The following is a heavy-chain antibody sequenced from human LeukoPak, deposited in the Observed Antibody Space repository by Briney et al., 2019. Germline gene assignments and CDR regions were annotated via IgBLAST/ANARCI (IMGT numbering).Heavy chain of an antibody. CDR1: GFTFSSYA. J-gene: IGHJ4*02. CDR2: ISGSGGST. Sequence: GGSLRLSCAASGFTFSSYAMSWDRQAPGKGLEWVSAISGSGGSTYYADSVKGRFTISRDNSKNTLYLQMNSLRAEDTAVYYCSYGGYFDWSPPDYWGQGTLVTVSS. D-gene: IGHD3-9*01. CDR3: SYGGYFDWSPPDY. V-gene: IGHV3-23*01.